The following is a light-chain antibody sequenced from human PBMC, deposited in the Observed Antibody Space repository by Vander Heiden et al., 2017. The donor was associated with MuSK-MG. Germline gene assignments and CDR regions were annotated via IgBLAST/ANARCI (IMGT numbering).Light chain of an antibody. Sequence: EIVMTQTSASRPVSPGGRATLSCRASQSVSNNLAWYQQKPGQSPKLLIYGASTRATGIPGRFSGSGSGTEFTLTISSLQSEDFEVYYCQQYNNWPLSFGGGTNLEIK. J-gene: IGKJ4*01. CDR2: GAS. V-gene: IGKV3-15*01. CDR1: QSVSNN. CDR3: QQYNNWPLS.